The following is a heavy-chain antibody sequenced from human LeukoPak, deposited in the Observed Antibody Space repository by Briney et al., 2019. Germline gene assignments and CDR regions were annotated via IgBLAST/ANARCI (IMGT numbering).Heavy chain of an antibody. V-gene: IGHV1-18*01. CDR3: ARVRGCSSTSCYGLGWFDP. D-gene: IGHD2-2*01. Sequence: ASVKVSCKASGYTFTSYGISWVRQAPGQGLEWMGWISAYNGYTNYAQKLQGRVTMTTDTSTSTAYMELRSLRSDDTAVYYCARVRGCSSTSCYGLGWFDPWGQGTLVTVSS. CDR1: GYTFTSYG. J-gene: IGHJ5*02. CDR2: ISAYNGYT.